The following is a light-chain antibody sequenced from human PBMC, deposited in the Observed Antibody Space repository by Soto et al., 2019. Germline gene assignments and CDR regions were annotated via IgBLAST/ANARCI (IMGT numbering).Light chain of an antibody. Sequence: DIQMTQSPSSLSASVGDRVTITCRASQSISSYLNWYQQKPGKAPKLLIYAASSLQSGVPSRFSGSGSGTDFTLTISSLQPEDFATYYCQQSNSTLWTFGQGTNVEIK. CDR2: AAS. V-gene: IGKV1-39*01. CDR3: QQSNSTLWT. CDR1: QSISSY. J-gene: IGKJ1*01.